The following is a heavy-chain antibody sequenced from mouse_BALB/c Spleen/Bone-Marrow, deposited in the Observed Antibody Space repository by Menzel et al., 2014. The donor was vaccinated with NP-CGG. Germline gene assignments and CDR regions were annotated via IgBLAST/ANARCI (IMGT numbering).Heavy chain of an antibody. V-gene: IGHV1-15*01. CDR2: IDPETGGT. D-gene: IGHD2-1*01. J-gene: IGHJ2*01. CDR3: TREGYGNSYYFDY. Sequence: VKLQESGAGLVRPGASVTLSCKASGYTFTDYEMHWVKQTPVHGLEWIGAIDPETGGTAYNQKFKGKATLTADKSSSTAYMELRSLTSEDSAVYYCTREGYGNSYYFDYWGQGTTLTVSS. CDR1: GYTFTDYE.